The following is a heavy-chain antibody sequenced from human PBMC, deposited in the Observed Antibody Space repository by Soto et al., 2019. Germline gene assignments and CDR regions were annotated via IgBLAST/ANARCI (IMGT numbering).Heavy chain of an antibody. CDR2: ISGSGAST. V-gene: IGHV3-23*01. CDR1: GFTFSSYA. Sequence: GGSLRLSCAASGFTFSSYAMSWVRQAPGKGLEWVSAISGSGASTYYADSVKGRFTISRDNSKNTLYLQMNSLRAEDTAVYSCAKDLIVAAAGPNYFDYWGQGTLVTVSS. J-gene: IGHJ4*02. CDR3: AKDLIVAAAGPNYFDY. D-gene: IGHD6-13*01.